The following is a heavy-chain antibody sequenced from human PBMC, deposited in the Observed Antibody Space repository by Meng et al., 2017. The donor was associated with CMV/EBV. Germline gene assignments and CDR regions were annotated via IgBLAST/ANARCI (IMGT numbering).Heavy chain of an antibody. D-gene: IGHD1-20*01. CDR2: IGTAGDT. CDR3: ARSNWNYFGY. CDR1: GFPFSSYD. Sequence: GESLKVSCAASGFPFSSYDMHWVRQATGKGLEWVSAIGTAGDTYYPGSVKGRFTISRENAKNSLYLQMNSLRAGDTAVYYCARSNWNYFGYWGQGTLVTVSS. V-gene: IGHV3-13*01. J-gene: IGHJ4*02.